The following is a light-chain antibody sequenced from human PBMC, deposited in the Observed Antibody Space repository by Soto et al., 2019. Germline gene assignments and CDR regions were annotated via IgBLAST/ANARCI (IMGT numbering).Light chain of an antibody. V-gene: IGKV1-5*01. J-gene: IGKJ1*01. CDR2: DVS. CDR1: QTINNR. CDR3: QQYDSFWTM. Sequence: DIQMTQSPSPLSASVGDRVTIPCRASQTINNRLAWYQQKPGKAPKLLIYDVSTLESGVPSRYSGSGSGTEFTLTISSLQPDDFPTYYCQQYDSFWTMFGQGTKVE.